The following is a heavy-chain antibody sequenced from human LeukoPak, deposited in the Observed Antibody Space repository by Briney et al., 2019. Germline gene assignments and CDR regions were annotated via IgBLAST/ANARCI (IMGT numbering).Heavy chain of an antibody. V-gene: IGHV3-48*03. J-gene: IGHJ3*02. CDR2: ISSSGSTI. CDR1: GFTFSSYE. D-gene: IGHD2-15*01. CDR3: ARDRCSGGSCYSGYAFDI. Sequence: PGGSLRLSCAASGFTFSSYEMNWVRQAPGKGLEWVSYISSSGSTIYYADSVKGRFTISRDNAKNSLYLQMNSLRAEDTAVYYCARDRCSGGSCYSGYAFDIWGQGTMVTVSS.